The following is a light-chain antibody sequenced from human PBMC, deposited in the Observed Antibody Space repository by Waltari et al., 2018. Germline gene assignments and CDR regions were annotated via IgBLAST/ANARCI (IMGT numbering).Light chain of an antibody. J-gene: IGKJ1*01. CDR2: FGS. CDR1: QSIGRG. Sequence: RGSQSIGRGLHWYQEKPNQSPKFLMKFGSQSISRGPSRFSGSGSGTGFNPTIRSLEAEDAAAYYCHQSSSLPLTFVQGTKVELK. V-gene: IGKV6D-21*02. CDR3: HQSSSLPLT.